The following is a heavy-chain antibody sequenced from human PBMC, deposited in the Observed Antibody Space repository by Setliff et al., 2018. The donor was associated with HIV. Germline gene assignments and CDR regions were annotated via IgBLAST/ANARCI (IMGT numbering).Heavy chain of an antibody. CDR3: ARGGGFWYYDSSGYGGRLYYYYGMDV. J-gene: IGHJ6*02. CDR2: IYYSGST. V-gene: IGHV4-61*01. CDR1: GGSINSTSYY. Sequence: SETLSLTCTVSGGSINSTSYYWSWIRQPPGKGLEWIGYIYYSGSTNYNPSLKSRVTISVDTSKNQFSLKLSSVTAADTAVYYCARGGGFWYYDSSGYGGRLYYYYGMDVWGQGTTVTVSS. D-gene: IGHD3-22*01.